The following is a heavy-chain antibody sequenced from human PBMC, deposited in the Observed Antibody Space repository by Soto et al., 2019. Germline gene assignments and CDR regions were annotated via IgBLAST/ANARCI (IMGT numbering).Heavy chain of an antibody. J-gene: IGHJ4*02. CDR1: GFTFSSYG. V-gene: IGHV3-33*01. CDR2: IWHDGSNK. Sequence: GGPLRLPCEASGFTFSSYGMHRVRQAPGKGLGWGAVIWHDGSNKYYADAVKGRFTSSRDNSKNTPYLQINSLRAEDTAVYYCARDSGYSSGSYYVPVWYFDYWGQGTLVTVSS. D-gene: IGHD1-26*01. CDR3: ARDSGYSSGSYYVPVWYFDY.